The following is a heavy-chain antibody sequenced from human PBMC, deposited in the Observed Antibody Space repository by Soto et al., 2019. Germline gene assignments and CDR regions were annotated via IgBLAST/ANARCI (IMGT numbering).Heavy chain of an antibody. CDR3: ARGGSYAPDY. D-gene: IGHD1-26*01. J-gene: IGHJ4*02. CDR1: GGSFSGYY. Sequence: SETLSLTCAVYGGSFSGYYWSWIRQPPGKGLEWIGEINHSGSTNYNPSLKSRVTISVDTSKNQFSLKLSSVTAADTVVYYCARGGSYAPDYWGQGTLVTVSS. CDR2: INHSGST. V-gene: IGHV4-34*01.